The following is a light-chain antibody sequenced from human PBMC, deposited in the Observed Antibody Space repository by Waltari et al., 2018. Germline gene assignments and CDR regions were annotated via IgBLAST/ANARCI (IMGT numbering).Light chain of an antibody. CDR1: SLRTYY. Sequence: SSELTQDPAVSVALGQTVRITCQGESLRTYYVSWFQQKAGQAPTLVIYGKNNRPSGIPDRFSASTSGSRASLTIIGAQAEDEADYYCHSRDSNGDVLIGGGTKVTVV. CDR2: GKN. J-gene: IGLJ2*01. V-gene: IGLV3-19*01. CDR3: HSRDSNGDVL.